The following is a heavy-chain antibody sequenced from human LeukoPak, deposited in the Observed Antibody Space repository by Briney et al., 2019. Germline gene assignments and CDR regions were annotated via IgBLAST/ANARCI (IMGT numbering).Heavy chain of an antibody. J-gene: IGHJ1*01. CDR1: GFTFRRYG. D-gene: IGHD3-22*01. CDR3: ARDSYYYDSSGYYFEYFQH. V-gene: IGHV3-23*01. CDR2: ISGSGSST. Sequence: PGGTLRLSCAASGFTFRRYGMSWVRQAPGKGLEWVSAISGSGSSTFYGDSVKGRFTISRDNSKNTLYLQMNSLRAEDTAVYYCARDSYYYDSSGYYFEYFQHWGQGTLVTVSS.